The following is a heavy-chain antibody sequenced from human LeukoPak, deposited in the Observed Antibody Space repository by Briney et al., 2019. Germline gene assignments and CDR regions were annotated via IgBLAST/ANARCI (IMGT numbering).Heavy chain of an antibody. CDR3: AKDASPYSNYAVRWFDS. CDR1: GFTFRTYI. D-gene: IGHD4/OR15-4a*01. V-gene: IGHV3-23*01. J-gene: IGHJ5*01. CDR2: LSGDAMTT. Sequence: GGSLRLSCTDSGFTFRTYIMAWGRQVPGKGLEWISALSGDAMTTYYAVPVKGRFTISRDNFRNTLTLQMDSLRADDSAVYYFAKDASPYSNYAVRWFDSWGQGTLVTVSS.